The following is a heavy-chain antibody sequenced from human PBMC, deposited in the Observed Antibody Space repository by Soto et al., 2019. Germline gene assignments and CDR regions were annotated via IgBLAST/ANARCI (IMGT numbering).Heavy chain of an antibody. CDR3: ARARGYDFWSGWDV. J-gene: IGHJ6*02. V-gene: IGHV1-8*01. D-gene: IGHD3-3*01. CDR2: MNPNSGNT. Sequence: GASVKVSCKASGYTFTSYDINWVRQATGQGLEWMGWMNPNSGNTGYAQKFRGRVTMTRNTSISTAYMELSSLRSDDTAVYYCARARGYDFWSGWDVWGQGTTVTVSS. CDR1: GYTFTSYD.